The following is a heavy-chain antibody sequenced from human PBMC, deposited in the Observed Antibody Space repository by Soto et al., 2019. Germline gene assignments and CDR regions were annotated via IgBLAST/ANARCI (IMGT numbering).Heavy chain of an antibody. CDR2: IWYDGSNK. Sequence: GGSLRLSCAASGFTFSSYGMHWVRQAPGKGLEWVAVIWYDGSNKYYADSVKGRFTISRDNSKNTLYLQMNSLRAEDTAVYYCARDGARGSGSYYTLYYYYMDVWGKGTTVTVSS. V-gene: IGHV3-33*01. J-gene: IGHJ6*03. CDR3: ARDGARGSGSYYTLYYYYMDV. CDR1: GFTFSSYG. D-gene: IGHD3-10*01.